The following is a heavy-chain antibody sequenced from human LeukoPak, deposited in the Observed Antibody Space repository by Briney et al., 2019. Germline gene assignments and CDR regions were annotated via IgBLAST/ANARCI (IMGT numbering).Heavy chain of an antibody. CDR1: GFTLSAHG. CDR3: AKFRGETLTGSSHYYYYMDV. Sequence: GGSLRLSCAASGFTLSAHGMNWVRQAPGKGLEWVSSISSSSIYIYYGDSVKGRFTISRDNSKNTLYLQMNSLRAEDTAVYYCAKFRGETLTGSSHYYYYMDVWGKGTTVTVSS. J-gene: IGHJ6*03. CDR2: ISSSSIYI. D-gene: IGHD3-9*01. V-gene: IGHV3-21*04.